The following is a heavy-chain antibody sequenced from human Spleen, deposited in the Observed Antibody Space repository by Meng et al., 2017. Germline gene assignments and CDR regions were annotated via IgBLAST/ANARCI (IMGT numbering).Heavy chain of an antibody. D-gene: IGHD5-18*01. CDR1: GFTFSSYG. CDR3: AREVDTAMGGGFDN. V-gene: IGHV3-33*01. CDR2: IWYDGSNE. J-gene: IGHJ4*02. Sequence: GESLKISCAASGFTFSSYGMHWVRQAPGKGLEGVAVIWYDGSNENYADSVKGRFTISRDNSRNTLFLQMNSLRAEDTAMYYCAREVDTAMGGGFDNWGQGTLVTVSS.